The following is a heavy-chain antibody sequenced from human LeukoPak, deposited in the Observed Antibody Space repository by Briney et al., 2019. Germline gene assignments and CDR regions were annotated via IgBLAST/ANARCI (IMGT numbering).Heavy chain of an antibody. J-gene: IGHJ4*02. CDR2: ISGSGGST. V-gene: IGHV3-23*01. Sequence: GGSQRLSCAASGFTFSSYAMNWVRQAPGKGLEWVSSISGSGGSTYYADSVKGRFTISRDNSKKMVYLEMNSLRAEDTAVYYCAKDRGDIVVVVAASRYWGQGALVTVSS. CDR1: GFTFSSYA. CDR3: AKDRGDIVVVVAASRY. D-gene: IGHD2-15*01.